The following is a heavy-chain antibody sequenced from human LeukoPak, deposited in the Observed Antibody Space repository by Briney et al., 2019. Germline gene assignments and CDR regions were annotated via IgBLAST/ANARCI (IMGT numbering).Heavy chain of an antibody. CDR2: IYYSGST. J-gene: IGHJ4*02. V-gene: IGHV4-39*07. Sequence: SETLSLTCTVPGGSISSSSYYWGWIRQPPGKGLEWIGSIYYSGSTYYNPSLKSRVTISVDTSKNQFSLKLSSVTAADTAVYYCARLRFGEFIDYWGQGTLVTVSS. CDR1: GGSISSSSYY. D-gene: IGHD3-10*01. CDR3: ARLRFGEFIDY.